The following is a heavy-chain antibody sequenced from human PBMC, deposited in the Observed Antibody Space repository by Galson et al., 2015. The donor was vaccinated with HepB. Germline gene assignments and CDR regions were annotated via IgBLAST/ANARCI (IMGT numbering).Heavy chain of an antibody. V-gene: IGHV1-24*01. Sequence: SVKVSCKVSGYTLTELSMHWVRQAPGKGLEWMGGFDPEDGETIYAQKFQGRVTMTEDTSTDTAYMELSSLRSEDTAVYYCGTDASYSSNWYGFDYWGQGTLVTVSS. D-gene: IGHD6-13*01. CDR2: FDPEDGET. CDR1: GYTLTELS. J-gene: IGHJ4*02. CDR3: GTDASYSSNWYGFDY.